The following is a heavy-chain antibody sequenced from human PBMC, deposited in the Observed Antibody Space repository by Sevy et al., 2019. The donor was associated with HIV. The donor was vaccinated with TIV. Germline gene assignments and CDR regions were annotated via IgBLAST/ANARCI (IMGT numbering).Heavy chain of an antibody. CDR3: ARAPPVRSGDDSLNWFAP. CDR2: IHYTGYT. J-gene: IGHJ5*02. V-gene: IGHV4-59*01. CDR1: GGSISAYY. D-gene: IGHD5-12*01. Sequence: SETLSLTCTVSGGSISAYYWSWIRQPPGKGLEWIGYIHYTGYTKYNPSLESRVTISVDTSKNQFSLKLSSVTAADTAIYYCARAPPVRSGDDSLNWFAPWGQGTLVTVSS.